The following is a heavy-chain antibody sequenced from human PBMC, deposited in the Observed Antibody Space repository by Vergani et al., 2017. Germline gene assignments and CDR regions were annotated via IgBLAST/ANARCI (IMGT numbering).Heavy chain of an antibody. D-gene: IGHD2-21*01. V-gene: IGHV3-49*03. Sequence: EAQLAESGGGLVQPGQSLRLSCTASGFTPGDYVMSWFRQAPGKGLEWVGLIRSYMFGDGGTREYAASVKGRFTISRDVPRGTVYLQMVRLESADTAVYYGARRIVVEPGIPRVDWLDPWGPGTLVTVSS. J-gene: IGHJ5*02. CDR1: GFTPGDYV. CDR2: IRSYMFGDGGTR. CDR3: ARRIVVEPGIPRVDWLDP.